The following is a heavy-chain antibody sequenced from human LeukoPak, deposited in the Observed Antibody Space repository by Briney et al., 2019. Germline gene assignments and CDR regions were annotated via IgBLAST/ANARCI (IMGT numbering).Heavy chain of an antibody. CDR3: ARQYCIAAAGNECDWFDP. CDR1: GYSISSGYY. J-gene: IGHJ5*02. D-gene: IGHD6-13*01. CDR2: IYHSGGT. V-gene: IGHV4-38-2*02. Sequence: SETLSLTCTVSGYSISSGYYWGWIRQPPGKGLEWIGSIYHSGGTYYNPSLKSRVTISVDTSKNQFSLKLSSVTAADTAVYYCARQYCIAAAGNECDWFDPWGQGTLVTVSS.